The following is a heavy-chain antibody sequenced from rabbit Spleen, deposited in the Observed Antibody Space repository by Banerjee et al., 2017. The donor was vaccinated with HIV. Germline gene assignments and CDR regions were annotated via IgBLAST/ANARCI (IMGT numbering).Heavy chain of an antibody. J-gene: IGHJ4*01. CDR1: GLDLSRRYW. CDR2: IDVNSRST. V-gene: IGHV1S40*01. Sequence: QSLEESGGDLVKPGTSLTLTCTASGLDLSRRYWICWVRQAPGRGLEWIACIDVNSRSTHYASWAKGRFTFSKTSSTTVTLQMTSLTAADTATYFCARDLDGVIGWNFGWWGPGTLVTVS. CDR3: ARDLDGVIGWNFGW. D-gene: IGHD1-1*01.